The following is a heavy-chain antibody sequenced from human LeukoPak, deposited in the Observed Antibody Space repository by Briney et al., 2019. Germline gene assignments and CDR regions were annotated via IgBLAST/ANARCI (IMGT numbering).Heavy chain of an antibody. V-gene: IGHV1-46*04. J-gene: IGHJ5*02. CDR3: ARDNSVRDEAWWFNP. D-gene: IGHD5-24*01. CDR2: ISPSGGSR. Sequence: ASVKVSCKAFGYTFTSKYMHWVRQAPGHRPEWMGVISPSGGSRTYAQNLQGRVTLTRDMSTSTDYLELSSLRSEDTAVYYCARDNSVRDEAWWFNPWGQGTLVTVSS. CDR1: GYTFTSKY.